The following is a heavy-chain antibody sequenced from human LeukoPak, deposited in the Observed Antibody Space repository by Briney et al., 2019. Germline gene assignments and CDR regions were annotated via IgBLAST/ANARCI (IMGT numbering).Heavy chain of an antibody. CDR2: ISSSSSYI. J-gene: IGHJ4*02. Sequence: GGSLRLSCAASGFTFSSYAMSWVRQAPGKGLEWVSSISSSSSYIYYADSVKGRFTISRDNAKNSLYLQMNSLRAEDTAVYYCARSTDGYLFDYWGQGTLVTVSS. CDR1: GFTFSSYA. V-gene: IGHV3-21*01. D-gene: IGHD5-24*01. CDR3: ARSTDGYLFDY.